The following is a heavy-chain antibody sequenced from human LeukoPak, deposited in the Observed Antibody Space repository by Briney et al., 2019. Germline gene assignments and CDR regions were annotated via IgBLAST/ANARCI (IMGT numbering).Heavy chain of an antibody. D-gene: IGHD6-19*01. CDR1: GGSISSYY. CDR2: IYTSGTT. V-gene: IGHV4-4*07. J-gene: IGHJ4*02. Sequence: SETLSLTCTVSGGSISSYYWNWIRQPAGKGLEWIGRIYTSGTTNYNPSLKSRVTMSVVTSKNQFSLRLSSVTAADTAVYYCARGKVVAGTPGQNSWDCWGQGTLVTVSS. CDR3: ARGKVVAGTPGQNSWDC.